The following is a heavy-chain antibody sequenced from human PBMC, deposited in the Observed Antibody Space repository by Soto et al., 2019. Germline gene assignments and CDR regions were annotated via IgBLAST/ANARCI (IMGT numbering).Heavy chain of an antibody. J-gene: IGHJ4*02. CDR1: GGSISSYY. V-gene: IGHV4-59*01. CDR3: ARGCLDGLLWFGESQPHYFDY. Sequence: SETLSLTCTVSGGSISSYYWSWIRQPPGKGLEWIGYIYYSGSTNYNPSLKSRVTISVDTSKNQFSLKLSSVTAADTAVYYCARGCLDGLLWFGESQPHYFDYWGQGTLVTVSS. D-gene: IGHD3-10*01. CDR2: IYYSGST.